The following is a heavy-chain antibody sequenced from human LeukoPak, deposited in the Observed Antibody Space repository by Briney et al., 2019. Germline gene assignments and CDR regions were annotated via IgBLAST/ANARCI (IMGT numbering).Heavy chain of an antibody. Sequence: PSETLSLTCTVSGGSISSYYWSWIRQPPGKGLEWIGYIYYSGSTNYNPSLKSRVTISVDTSKNQFSLKLSSVTAADTAVYYCAGNPQYYYGSGTYNWFDPWGQGTLVTVSS. CDR1: GGSISSYY. V-gene: IGHV4-59*08. CDR3: AGNPQYYYGSGTYNWFDP. CDR2: IYYSGST. J-gene: IGHJ5*02. D-gene: IGHD3-10*01.